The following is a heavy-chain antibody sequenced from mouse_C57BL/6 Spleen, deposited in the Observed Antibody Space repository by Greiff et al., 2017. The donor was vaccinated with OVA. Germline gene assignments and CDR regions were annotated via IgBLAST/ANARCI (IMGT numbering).Heavy chain of an antibody. V-gene: IGHV1-53*01. CDR1: GYTFTSYW. CDR3: ARWGLRYPYYFDY. CDR2: INPSNGGT. D-gene: IGHD1-1*01. J-gene: IGHJ2*01. Sequence: QVQLKQPGTELVKPGASVKLSCKASGYTFTSYWMHWVKQRPGQGLEWIGNINPSNGGTNYNEKFKSKATLTVDKSSSTAYMQLSSLTSEDSAVYYCARWGLRYPYYFDYWGQGTTLTVSS.